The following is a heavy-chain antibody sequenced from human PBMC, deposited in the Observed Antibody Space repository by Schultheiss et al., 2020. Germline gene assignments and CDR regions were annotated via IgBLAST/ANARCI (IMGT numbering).Heavy chain of an antibody. V-gene: IGHV4-61*01. CDR3: ARGLYSGSYYVDYYYYMDV. Sequence: SETLSLTCTVSGGSVSSGSYYWSWIRQPPGKGLEWIGYIYYSGSTNYNPSLKSRVTISVDTSKNQFSLKLSSVTAADTAVYYCARGLYSGSYYVDYYYYMDVWGKGTTVTVSS. J-gene: IGHJ6*03. CDR1: GGSVSSGSYY. D-gene: IGHD1-26*01. CDR2: IYYSGST.